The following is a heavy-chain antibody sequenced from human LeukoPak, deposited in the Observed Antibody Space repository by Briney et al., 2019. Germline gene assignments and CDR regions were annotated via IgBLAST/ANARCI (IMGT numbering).Heavy chain of an antibody. CDR1: GFTFSDSY. V-gene: IGHV3-11*06. D-gene: IGHD3-22*01. CDR3: ARDSSGYFHWFDP. CDR2: ISGSGHDI. Sequence: GGSLRLSCAASGFTFSDSYLTWVRQAPGKGAEWVAYISGSGHDINYSDSVKGRFTISRDNAKNSLYLQMNSLRAEDTAVYYCARDSSGYFHWFDPWGQGTLVTVSS. J-gene: IGHJ5*02.